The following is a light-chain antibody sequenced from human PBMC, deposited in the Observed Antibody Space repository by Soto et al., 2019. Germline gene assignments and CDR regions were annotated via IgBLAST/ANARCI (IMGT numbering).Light chain of an antibody. CDR1: QSVSSSY. Sequence: PGERVTLSCRASQSVSSSYLTWYQQKPGQAPRLLIYGASTRATSIPARFSGSGSGIDFTLTISSLQPEDFAVYYCQQDYNLPHTFGQGTKLEIK. CDR3: QQDYNLPHT. J-gene: IGKJ2*01. CDR2: GAS. V-gene: IGKV3D-7*01.